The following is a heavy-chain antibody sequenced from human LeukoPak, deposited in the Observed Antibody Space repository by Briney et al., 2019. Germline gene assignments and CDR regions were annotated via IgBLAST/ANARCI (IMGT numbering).Heavy chain of an antibody. J-gene: IGHJ4*02. CDR2: ISSSSSTI. CDR3: ARARGGYYYDSSGYTSLIDY. Sequence: PGGSLRLSCAASGFTFSSYSMNWVRQAPGKGLEWVSYISSSSSTIYYADSVKGRFTISRDNAKNSLYLQMNSLRAEDTAVYYCARARGGYYYDSSGYTSLIDYWGQGTLVTVSS. CDR1: GFTFSSYS. D-gene: IGHD3-22*01. V-gene: IGHV3-48*01.